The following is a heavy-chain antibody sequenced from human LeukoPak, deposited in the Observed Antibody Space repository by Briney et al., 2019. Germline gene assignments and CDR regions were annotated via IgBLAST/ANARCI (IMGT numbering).Heavy chain of an antibody. D-gene: IGHD4-17*01. CDR2: IYSGGST. CDR1: GFTVSSNY. Sequence: GGSLRLSCAASGFTVSSNYMSWARQAPGKWLEWVSVIYSGGSTYYADSVKGRFTISRDNSKNTLYLQMNSLRAEDTAVYYCASEGRVPVTTGYWGQGTLVTVSS. V-gene: IGHV3-53*01. CDR3: ASEGRVPVTTGY. J-gene: IGHJ4*02.